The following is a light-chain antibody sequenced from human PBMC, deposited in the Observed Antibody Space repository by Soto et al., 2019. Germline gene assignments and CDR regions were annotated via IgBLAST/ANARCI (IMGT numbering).Light chain of an antibody. V-gene: IGKV3-20*01. J-gene: IGKJ4*01. CDR1: QSVGSGF. CDR3: QQYGSSPLT. Sequence: EIVLTQSPATLSVSPGERATLSCRASQSVGSGFLAWYQQTRDQAPRLLIYGASTRATGIPDRFSGSGSGTDFTLTISRLEPEDFAVYYCQQYGSSPLTFGGGTKVDIK. CDR2: GAS.